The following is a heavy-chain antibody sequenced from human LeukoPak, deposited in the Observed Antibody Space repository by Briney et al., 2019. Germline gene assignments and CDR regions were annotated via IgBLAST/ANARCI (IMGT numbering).Heavy chain of an antibody. D-gene: IGHD1-7*01. CDR3: AKDLRLELPYYYYYGMDV. CDR2: ISYDGSNK. Sequence: GGSLRLSCAATGFTFSNYAMSWVRQAPGKGLEWVAVISYDGSNKYYADSVKGRFTISRDNSKNTLYLQMNSLRAEDTAVYYCAKDLRLELPYYYYYGMDVWGQGTTVTVSS. J-gene: IGHJ6*02. CDR1: GFTFSNYA. V-gene: IGHV3-30*18.